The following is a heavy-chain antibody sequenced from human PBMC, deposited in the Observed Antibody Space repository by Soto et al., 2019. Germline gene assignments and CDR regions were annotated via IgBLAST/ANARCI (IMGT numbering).Heavy chain of an antibody. Sequence: QVQLQESGPGLVKPSQTLSLTCTVSGGSISSGGYYWSWIRQHPGKGLEWIGYIYYSGSTYYNPSLKSRVTITVDTSKNQFSRKLSSVTAADTAVYYCARRPCSGGSCYGMDVWGQGTTVTVSS. D-gene: IGHD2-15*01. CDR1: GGSISSGGYY. CDR3: ARRPCSGGSCYGMDV. V-gene: IGHV4-31*03. J-gene: IGHJ6*02. CDR2: IYYSGST.